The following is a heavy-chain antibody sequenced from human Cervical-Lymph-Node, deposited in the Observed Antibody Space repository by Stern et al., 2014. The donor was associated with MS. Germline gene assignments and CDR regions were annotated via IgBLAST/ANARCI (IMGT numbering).Heavy chain of an antibody. CDR2: IRQDGYHK. CDR3: ARDRRAFLDY. V-gene: IGHV3-7*01. CDR1: GFSFGTSW. D-gene: IGHD2/OR15-2a*01. Sequence: VQLVESGGGLVQPGGSLRLSCVASGFSFGTSWMSWVRQPPGRGLEWVANIRQDGYHKFYVDSVKGRFTISRDNARNSLYLQMNSLTVADTAVYYCARDRRAFLDYWGQGTHVAVSS. J-gene: IGHJ4*02.